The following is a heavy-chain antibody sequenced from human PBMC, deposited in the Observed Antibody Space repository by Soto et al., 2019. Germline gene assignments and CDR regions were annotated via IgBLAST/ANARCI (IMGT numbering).Heavy chain of an antibody. J-gene: IGHJ3*02. Sequence: SETLSLTCTVSGGSISSGDYYWSWILQPPGKGLEWIVYIYYSVSTYYNPSLKSRVTISVDTSKNQFSLKLSSVTAADTAVYYCARAYMYYYDSSGLATAFDIWGQGTMVTVS. CDR3: ARAYMYYYDSSGLATAFDI. V-gene: IGHV4-30-4*01. D-gene: IGHD3-22*01. CDR2: IYYSVST. CDR1: GGSISSGDYY.